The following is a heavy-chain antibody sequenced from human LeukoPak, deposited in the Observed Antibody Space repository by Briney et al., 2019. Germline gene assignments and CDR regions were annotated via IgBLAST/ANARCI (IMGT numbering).Heavy chain of an antibody. V-gene: IGHV3-30*02. Sequence: PGGSLRLSCAASGFTFSSYGMHLVRQAPGKGLEWVAFIRYDGSNKYYADSVKGRFTISRDNSKNTLYLQMNSLRAEDTAVYYCAKDALWFGESYYFDYWGQGTLVTVSS. CDR3: AKDALWFGESYYFDY. D-gene: IGHD3-10*01. J-gene: IGHJ4*02. CDR1: GFTFSSYG. CDR2: IRYDGSNK.